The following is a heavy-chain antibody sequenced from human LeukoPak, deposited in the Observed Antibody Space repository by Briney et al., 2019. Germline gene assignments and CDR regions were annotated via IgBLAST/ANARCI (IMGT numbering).Heavy chain of an antibody. Sequence: ASVKVSCKASGYTLTSYGISWVRQAPGQGLEWMGWISAYNGNTNYAQKLQGRVTMTTDTSTSTAYMELRSLRSDDTAVYYCARDRGLYCSSTSCYIYYYYGMDVWGQGTTVTVSS. CDR2: ISAYNGNT. V-gene: IGHV1-18*01. CDR3: ARDRGLYCSSTSCYIYYYYGMDV. CDR1: GYTLTSYG. J-gene: IGHJ6*02. D-gene: IGHD2-2*02.